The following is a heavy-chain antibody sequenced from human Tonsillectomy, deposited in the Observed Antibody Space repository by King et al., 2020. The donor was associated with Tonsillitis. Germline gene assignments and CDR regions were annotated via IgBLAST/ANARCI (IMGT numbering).Heavy chain of an antibody. CDR1: GYTFTSHY. CDR2: INPSCDST. D-gene: IGHD4-23*01. CDR3: ARGGIAVVTPHYYYGMDV. J-gene: IGHJ6*02. Sequence: VQLVESGAEVKKPGASVKVSCKASGYTFTSHYMYWVRQAPGQGLEWMGIINPSCDSTSYAQKFQGRVTMTRDTSTSTVYMELSSLRSEDTAVYYCARGGIAVVTPHYYYGMDVWGQGTTVTVSS. V-gene: IGHV1-46*01.